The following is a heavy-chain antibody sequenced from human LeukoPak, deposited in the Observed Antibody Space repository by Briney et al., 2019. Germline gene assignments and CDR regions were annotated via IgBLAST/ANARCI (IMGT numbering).Heavy chain of an antibody. CDR3: ARDNYGSNYYYYYGMDV. Sequence: ASVKDSCKASGYTFTGYYMHWVRQAPGQGLEWMGWINPNSGVTNYAQKFQGRVTMTRDTSISTAYMELSRLRSDDTAVYYCARDNYGSNYYYYYGMDVWGQGTTVTVSS. CDR1: GYTFTGYY. D-gene: IGHD4-11*01. J-gene: IGHJ6*02. V-gene: IGHV1-2*02. CDR2: INPNSGVT.